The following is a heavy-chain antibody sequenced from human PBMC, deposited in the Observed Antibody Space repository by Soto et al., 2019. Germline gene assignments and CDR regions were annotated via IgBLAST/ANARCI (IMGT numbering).Heavy chain of an antibody. J-gene: IGHJ6*02. CDR1: GDSASSNSAA. CDR3: ARVNWNLGYYGMDV. D-gene: IGHD1-7*01. V-gene: IGHV6-1*01. CDR2: TYYRSKWYN. Sequence: PSQTLSLTCAISGDSASSNSAAWNWIRQSPSRGLEWLGRTYYRSKWYNDYAVSVKSRITINPDTSKNQFSLQLNSVTHEDTAVYYCARVNWNLGYYGMDVWGQGTTVTVSS.